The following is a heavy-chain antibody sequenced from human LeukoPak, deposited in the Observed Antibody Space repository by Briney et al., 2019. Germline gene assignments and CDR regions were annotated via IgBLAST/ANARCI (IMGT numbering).Heavy chain of an antibody. D-gene: IGHD3-16*01. CDR1: GFTFSKYA. CDR3: ARDVEGGTFDI. CDR2: ISDDGSNK. V-gene: IGHV3-30*03. Sequence: GGSLRLSCAASGFTFSKYAMHWVRQAPGKGLEWVAVISDDGSNKYYGDSVKGRFTISRGNAKNSLFLEMSSLRADDTAVYFCARDVEGGTFDIWGQGTTVTVSS. J-gene: IGHJ3*02.